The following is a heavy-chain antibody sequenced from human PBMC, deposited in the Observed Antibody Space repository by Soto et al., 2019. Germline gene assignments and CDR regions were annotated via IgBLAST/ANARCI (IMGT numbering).Heavy chain of an antibody. CDR3: ARYYTIFGVVTPVDP. CDR1: GYTFTSYG. CDR2: ISAYNGNT. V-gene: IGHV1-18*01. Sequence: ASVKVSCKASGYTFTSYGISWVRQAPGQGLEWMGWISAYNGNTNYAQKLQGRVTMTTDTSTSTAYMELRSLRPDDTAVYYCARYYTIFGVVTPVDPWGQGTLVTVSS. D-gene: IGHD3-3*01. J-gene: IGHJ5*02.